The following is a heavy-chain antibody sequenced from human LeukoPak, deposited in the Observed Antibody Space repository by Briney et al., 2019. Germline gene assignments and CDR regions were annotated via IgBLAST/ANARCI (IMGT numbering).Heavy chain of an antibody. CDR3: ARCPPPDLDREWLVLDYFDY. D-gene: IGHD6-19*01. CDR1: GYSFTSYW. J-gene: IGHJ4*02. Sequence: KNGESLKISCKGSGYSFTSYWIGWVRQMPGKGLEWMGIIYPGDSDTRYSPSFQGQVTISADKSISTAYLQWSSLKASDTAMYYCARCPPPDLDREWLVLDYFDYWGQGTLVTVSS. CDR2: IYPGDSDT. V-gene: IGHV5-51*01.